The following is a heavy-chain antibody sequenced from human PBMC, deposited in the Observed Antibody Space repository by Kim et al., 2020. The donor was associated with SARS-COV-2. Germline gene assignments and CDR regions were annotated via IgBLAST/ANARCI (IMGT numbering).Heavy chain of an antibody. D-gene: IGHD5-12*01. V-gene: IGHV3-53*01. Sequence: SADSVEGRFTSSRDHSRSTLYLQMSSLRPDDTAIYYCARSGSHSAYGGFHYWGRGTLVTVSS. J-gene: IGHJ4*02. CDR3: ARSGSHSAYGGFHY.